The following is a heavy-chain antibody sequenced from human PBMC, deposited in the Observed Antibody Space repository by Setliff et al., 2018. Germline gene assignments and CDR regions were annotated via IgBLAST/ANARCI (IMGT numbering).Heavy chain of an antibody. Sequence: SGPTLVNPTQTLTLTCNYSGFSFSTSGVNVGWIRQPPGKALEWLALIYWDDDKHYRPSLKSRLTITKDTSKNQVVLTMTNMDPADTATYFCVHNFRNPNWYRGASAFDVWGQGTMVTVSS. CDR2: IYWDDDK. V-gene: IGHV2-5*02. CDR1: GFSFSTSGVN. CDR3: VHNFRNPNWYRGASAFDV. D-gene: IGHD3-10*01. J-gene: IGHJ3*01.